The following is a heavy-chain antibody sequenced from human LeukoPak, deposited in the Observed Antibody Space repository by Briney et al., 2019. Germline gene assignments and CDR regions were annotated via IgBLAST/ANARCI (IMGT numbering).Heavy chain of an antibody. CDR3: AKDPSSGWFFDY. J-gene: IGHJ4*02. V-gene: IGHV3-48*03. CDR2: ISSSGSTI. Sequence: GGSLRLSCAASGFTFSSYEMNWVRQAPGKGLEWVSYISSSGSTIYYADSVKGRFTISRDNSKNTLYLQMNSLRAEDTAVYYCAKDPSSGWFFDYWGQGTLVTVSS. D-gene: IGHD6-19*01. CDR1: GFTFSSYE.